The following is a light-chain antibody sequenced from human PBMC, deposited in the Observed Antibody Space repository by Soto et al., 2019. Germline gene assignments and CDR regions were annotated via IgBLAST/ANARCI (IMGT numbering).Light chain of an antibody. Sequence: EIVMTQSPATLSVSPGERATLSCRASQSVSSNLAWYQQKPGQAPRLLIYGASSRATGIPDRFSGSGSGTDFTLTISRLEPEDFAVYYCQQYGSSWTFGQGTKGDIK. CDR1: QSVSSN. CDR3: QQYGSSWT. V-gene: IGKV3-20*01. J-gene: IGKJ1*01. CDR2: GAS.